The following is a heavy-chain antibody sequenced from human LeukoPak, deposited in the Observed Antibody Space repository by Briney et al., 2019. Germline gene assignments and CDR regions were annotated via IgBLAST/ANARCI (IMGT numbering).Heavy chain of an antibody. V-gene: IGHV3-30*03. Sequence: GGSLRLSCAASGFTFSSYGMHWVRQAPGKGLEWVAVISYDGSNKYYADSVKGRFTISRENAENSLCLQMNSLRAGDTAVYYCAREGYSGSYYDYWGQGTLVTVSS. CDR3: AREGYSGSYYDY. CDR1: GFTFSSYG. D-gene: IGHD1-26*01. J-gene: IGHJ4*02. CDR2: ISYDGSNK.